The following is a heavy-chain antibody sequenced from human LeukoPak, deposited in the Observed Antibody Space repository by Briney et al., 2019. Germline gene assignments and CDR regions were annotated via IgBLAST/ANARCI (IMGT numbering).Heavy chain of an antibody. Sequence: GGSLRLSCAASGFTFSKFAMNWVRQAPGKGLEWVSGISASGSSSYYADSVRGRFSISRDNSNNMLYLQMNSLGAEDTRVYYCVSASPEGDFWGKGTLVTVSS. CDR1: GFTFSKFA. J-gene: IGHJ4*02. D-gene: IGHD1-14*01. V-gene: IGHV3-23*01. CDR3: VSASPEGDF. CDR2: ISASGSSS.